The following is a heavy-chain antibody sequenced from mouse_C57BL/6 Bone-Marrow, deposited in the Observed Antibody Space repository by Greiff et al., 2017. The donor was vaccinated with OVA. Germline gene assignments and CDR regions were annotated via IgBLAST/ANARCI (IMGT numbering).Heavy chain of an antibody. CDR2: ILPGSGST. CDR1: GYTFTGYW. V-gene: IGHV1-9*01. CDR3: GMPGRSRQLRFSFAY. J-gene: IGHJ3*01. D-gene: IGHD3-2*02. Sequence: QVQLKQSGAELMKPGASVKLSCKATGYTFTGYWIEWVKQRPGHGLEWIGEILPGSGSTNYNEKFKGKATFTADTSSNTAYMQLSSLTTEDSAIYYCGMPGRSRQLRFSFAYWGQGTLVTVSA.